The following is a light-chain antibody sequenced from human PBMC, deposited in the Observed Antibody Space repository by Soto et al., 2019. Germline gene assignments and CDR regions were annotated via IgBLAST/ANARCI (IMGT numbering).Light chain of an antibody. CDR1: SSAVGGYNY. Sequence: QAVVTQPASVSGSPGQSITISCTGTSSAVGGYNYVSWYQQHPGKAPKLMIYEVSNRPSGVSNRFSGSKSGNTASLTISGLQAEDEADYYCSSYTSSSTWVFGTGTKLTVL. CDR2: EVS. V-gene: IGLV2-14*01. J-gene: IGLJ1*01. CDR3: SSYTSSSTWV.